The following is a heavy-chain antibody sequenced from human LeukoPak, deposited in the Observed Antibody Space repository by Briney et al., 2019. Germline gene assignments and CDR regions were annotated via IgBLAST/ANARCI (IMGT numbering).Heavy chain of an antibody. CDR3: ARDPPWSRAFDI. J-gene: IGHJ3*02. V-gene: IGHV4-39*02. D-gene: IGHD2-15*01. CDR1: GGSISSSNYY. Sequence: SETLSLTCTVSGGSISSSNYYWGWIRQPPGKGLEWIGSIYSSGSTYYNPSLKSRVTISGDTSKNQFSLRLSSVTAADTAVYYCARDPPWSRAFDIWGQGTMVTVSS. CDR2: IYSSGST.